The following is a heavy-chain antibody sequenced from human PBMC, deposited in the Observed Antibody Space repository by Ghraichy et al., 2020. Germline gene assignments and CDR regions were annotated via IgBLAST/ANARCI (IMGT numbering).Heavy chain of an antibody. CDR1: GGSISSDY. J-gene: IGHJ4*02. D-gene: IGHD1-14*01. V-gene: IGHV4-59*01. CDR2: IYYSGST. Sequence: SETLSLTCTVSGGSISSDYWSWIRQPPGKGLEWIGYIYYSGSTTYNPSLKSRVTISIDTSKNQISLKLRSVTAADTAVYYCARHPNHQFDYWGQGTLVTVSS. CDR3: ARHPNHQFDY.